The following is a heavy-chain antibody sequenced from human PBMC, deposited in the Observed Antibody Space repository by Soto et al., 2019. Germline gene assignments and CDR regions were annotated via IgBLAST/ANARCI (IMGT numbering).Heavy chain of an antibody. Sequence: SGPTLVNPTQTLTLTCTFSGFSLSTSGLGVGWIRQPPGKALEWLALIYWDDDKRYSPSLKSRLTITKDTSKNQVVLTMTNMDPVDTATYYCAHRRTMVRGVITSFDYWGQGTLVTVSS. D-gene: IGHD3-10*01. CDR1: GFSLSTSGLG. J-gene: IGHJ4*02. CDR3: AHRRTMVRGVITSFDY. CDR2: IYWDDDK. V-gene: IGHV2-5*02.